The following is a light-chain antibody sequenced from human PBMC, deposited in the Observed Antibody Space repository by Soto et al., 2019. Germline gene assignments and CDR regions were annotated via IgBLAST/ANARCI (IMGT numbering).Light chain of an antibody. J-gene: IGLJ2*01. CDR3: SSYTTSSTLVV. V-gene: IGLV2-14*03. Sequence: QSALTQPASVSGSPGQSITISCTGTSSDVGGYNYVSWYQHHPGKAPKLMIYDVSNRPSGVSNRFSGSKSGSTASLIISGLQAEDEADYYCSSYTTSSTLVVFGGGTKVTVL. CDR2: DVS. CDR1: SSDVGGYNY.